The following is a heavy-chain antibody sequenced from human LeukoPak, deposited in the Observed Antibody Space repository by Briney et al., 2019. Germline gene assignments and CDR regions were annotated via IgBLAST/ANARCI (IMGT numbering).Heavy chain of an antibody. D-gene: IGHD3-3*01. Sequence: SRTLSLTSTVSGGSISSGSYYWSWIRQPAGKGLEWIGRIYTSGSTNYNPSLKSRVTISVDTSKNQFSLKLSSVTAADTAVYYCARASTYYDFWSGSNADWFDPWGQGTLVTVSS. V-gene: IGHV4-61*02. J-gene: IGHJ5*02. CDR3: ARASTYYDFWSGSNADWFDP. CDR2: IYTSGST. CDR1: GGSISSGSYY.